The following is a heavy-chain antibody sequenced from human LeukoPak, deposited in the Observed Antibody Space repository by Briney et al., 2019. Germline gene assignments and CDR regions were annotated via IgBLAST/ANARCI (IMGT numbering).Heavy chain of an antibody. CDR1: GFTFSSYA. D-gene: IGHD3-10*01. CDR3: ARVFGELLSGWFDP. CDR2: ISYDGSNK. J-gene: IGHJ5*02. Sequence: GRSLRLSCAASGFTFSSYAMHWVRQAPGKGLEWVAVISYDGSNKYYADSVKGRFTISRDNSKNTLYLQMNSLRAEDTAAYYCARVFGELLSGWFDPWGQGTLVTVSS. V-gene: IGHV3-30-3*01.